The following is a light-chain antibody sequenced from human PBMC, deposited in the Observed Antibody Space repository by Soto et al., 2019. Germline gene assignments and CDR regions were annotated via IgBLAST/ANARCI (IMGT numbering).Light chain of an antibody. CDR2: GAS. Sequence: EIVLTQSPATVSLSPGERVTLSCRASQSVNIYLAWYQQKPGQAPRLLIYGASTRVTGIPDRFSGSGSGTDFTLTISRLEPEDFAVYYCQQYGSSGTFGQGTKVDIK. V-gene: IGKV3-20*01. CDR1: QSVNIY. CDR3: QQYGSSGT. J-gene: IGKJ1*01.